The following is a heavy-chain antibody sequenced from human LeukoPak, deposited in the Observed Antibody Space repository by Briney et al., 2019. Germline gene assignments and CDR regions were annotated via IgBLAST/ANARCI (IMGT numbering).Heavy chain of an antibody. CDR1: GDSVSSNSAA. Sequence: SQTLSLTCAISGDSVSSNSAAWNWTRQSPSRGLEWLGRTYYRSKWYNDYAVSVKSRITVNPDTSKNQFSLQLNSVTPEDTAVYYCAREEEYYYDSSGYFKGYYFDYWGQGTLVTVSS. D-gene: IGHD3-22*01. CDR2: TYYRSKWYN. CDR3: AREEEYYYDSSGYFKGYYFDY. J-gene: IGHJ4*02. V-gene: IGHV6-1*01.